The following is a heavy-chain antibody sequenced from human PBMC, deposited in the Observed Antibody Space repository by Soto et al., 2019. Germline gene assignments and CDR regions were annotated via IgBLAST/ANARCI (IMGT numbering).Heavy chain of an antibody. D-gene: IGHD2-2*01. J-gene: IGHJ4*02. CDR1: GFTFSSYS. CDR2: ISSSSSYI. V-gene: IGHV3-21*01. Sequence: GGSLRLSCAASGFTFSSYSMNWVRQAPGKGLEWVSSISSSSSYIYYADSVKGRFTISRDNAKNSLYLQMNSLRAGDTAVYYCARLGYCSSTSCYSGDYWGQGTLVTVSS. CDR3: ARLGYCSSTSCYSGDY.